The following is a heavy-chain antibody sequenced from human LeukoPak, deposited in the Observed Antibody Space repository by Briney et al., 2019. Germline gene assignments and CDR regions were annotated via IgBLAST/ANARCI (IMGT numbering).Heavy chain of an antibody. CDR2: IKQDGSEK. CDR3: ARDSAPDYYGSGSYLSRYYGMDV. D-gene: IGHD3-10*01. CDR1: GFTFSSCW. J-gene: IGHJ6*02. V-gene: IGHV3-7*01. Sequence: GGSLRLSCAASGFTFSSCWMSWVRQAPGKGLEWVANIKQDGSEKYYVDSVKGRFTISRDNAKNSLYLQMNSLRAEDTAVYYCARDSAPDYYGSGSYLSRYYGMDVWGQGTTVTVSS.